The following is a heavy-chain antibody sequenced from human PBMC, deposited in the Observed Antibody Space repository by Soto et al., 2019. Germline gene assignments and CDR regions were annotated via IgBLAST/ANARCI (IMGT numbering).Heavy chain of an antibody. CDR1: GGALGRYA. D-gene: IGHD1-1*01. CDR3: ASRPGTRKYYFDY. V-gene: IGHV1-69*12. Sequence: QVQLVQSGAEVKKPGSSVEVSCRASGGALGRYAISWVRQAPGQGLEWMGGIIPIFGTAKYAQKFQGRVTITADESTSTAYMELSSLRSEDTAVYYCASRPGTRKYYFDYWGQGTLVTVSS. CDR2: IIPIFGTA. J-gene: IGHJ4*02.